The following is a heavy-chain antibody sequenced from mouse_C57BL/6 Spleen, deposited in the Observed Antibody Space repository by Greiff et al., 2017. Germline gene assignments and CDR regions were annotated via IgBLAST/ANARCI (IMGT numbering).Heavy chain of an antibody. Sequence: QVQLQQSGAELVKPGASVKISCKASGYAFSSYWMNWVKQRPGKGLEWIGQIYPGDGDTNYNGKFKGKATLTADKSSSTAYMQLSSLTSEDSAVYFCARWGRPPYAMDYWGQGTSVTVSS. CDR2: IYPGDGDT. CDR3: ARWGRPPYAMDY. V-gene: IGHV1-80*01. J-gene: IGHJ4*01. CDR1: GYAFSSYW.